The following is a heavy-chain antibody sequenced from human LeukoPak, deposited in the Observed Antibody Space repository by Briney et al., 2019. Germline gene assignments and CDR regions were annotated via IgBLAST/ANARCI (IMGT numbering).Heavy chain of an antibody. CDR1: GYDFTTYW. Sequence: GESLKISCKGSGYDFTTYWIGWVRQAPGKGLEWVSSISSSSSYIYYADSVKGRFTISRDNAKNSLYLQMNSLRPEDTALYYCAKDYTPHYDSSWIDYWGQGTLVTVSS. V-gene: IGHV3-21*04. J-gene: IGHJ4*02. D-gene: IGHD6-13*01. CDR3: AKDYTPHYDSSWIDY. CDR2: ISSSSSYI.